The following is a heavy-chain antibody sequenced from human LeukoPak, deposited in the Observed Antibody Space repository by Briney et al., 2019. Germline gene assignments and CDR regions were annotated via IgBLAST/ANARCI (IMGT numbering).Heavy chain of an antibody. CDR2: ISYDGSNK. CDR1: GFTFSSYA. J-gene: IGHJ5*02. CDR3: ARTRWFDP. Sequence: PGGSLRLSCAASGFTFSSYAMHWVRQAPGKGLEWVAVISYDGSNKYYADSVKGRFTISRDNSKNTPYLQMNSLRAEDTAVYYCARTRWFDPWGQGTLVTVSS. V-gene: IGHV3-30-3*01.